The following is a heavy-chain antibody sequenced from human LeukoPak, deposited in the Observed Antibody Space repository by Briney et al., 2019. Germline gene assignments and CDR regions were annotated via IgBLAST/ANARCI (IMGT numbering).Heavy chain of an antibody. Sequence: GGALRLSCPVSRITLINYGISWVRPAPPRGVEGVSGISGSCGNTYYADSVKGRFTISRDNSKNTLYLQMNSLRAEDTAVYFCAKRGVVIRVILVGFHKEAYYFDSWGQGALVTVSS. CDR1: RITLINYG. CDR2: ISGSCGNT. V-gene: IGHV3-23*01. D-gene: IGHD3-22*01. CDR3: AKRGVVIRVILVGFHKEAYYFDS. J-gene: IGHJ4*02.